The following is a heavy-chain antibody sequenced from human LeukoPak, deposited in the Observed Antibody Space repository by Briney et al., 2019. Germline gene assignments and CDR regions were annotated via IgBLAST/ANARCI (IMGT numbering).Heavy chain of an antibody. CDR1: VYTFTSYG. J-gene: IGHJ6*02. CDR2: ISAYNGNT. Sequence: GASVKVSCKASVYTFTSYGISWVRQAHGQGLEWMGWISAYNGNTNYAQKLQGRVTMTTDTSTSTAYMELRSLRSDDTAVYYCARVYGYGYGPDYYYYYGMDVWGQGTTVTVSS. V-gene: IGHV1-18*01. D-gene: IGHD5-18*01. CDR3: ARVYGYGYGPDYYYYYGMDV.